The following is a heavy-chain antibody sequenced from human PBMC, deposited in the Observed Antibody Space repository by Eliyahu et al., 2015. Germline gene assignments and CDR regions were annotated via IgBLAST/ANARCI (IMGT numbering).Heavy chain of an antibody. CDR1: GFXFSNYA. D-gene: IGHD5-12*01. J-gene: IGHJ4*02. V-gene: IGHV3-23*01. CDR2: LTGSGDSR. Sequence: EVQLLESGGGLVQPGESLRLSCAASGFXFSNYAMGWVRQAPGKGLEWVSSLTGSGDSRYYADSVKGRFTISRDKSKNTLYLQMNSLRAEDTAIYYCAKGLGYSWNYFDSWGQGTLVTVSS. CDR3: AKGLGYSWNYFDS.